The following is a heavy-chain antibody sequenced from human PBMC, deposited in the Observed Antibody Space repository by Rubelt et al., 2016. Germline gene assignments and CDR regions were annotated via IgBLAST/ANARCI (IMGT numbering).Heavy chain of an antibody. J-gene: IGHJ5*02. D-gene: IGHD3-3*01. CDR1: GYTFTSYY. V-gene: IGHV1-46*04. Sequence: QVQLVQSGAEVKKPGASVKVSCKASGYTFTSYYMHWVRQAPGQGLEWMGIINPSGGSTSYAQKLQGRVTMTRDTSTRTVYMGLSSLRSEDTAVYYCARSPRYDFEDNWFDPWGQGTLVTVSS. CDR3: ARSPRYDFEDNWFDP. CDR2: INPSGGST.